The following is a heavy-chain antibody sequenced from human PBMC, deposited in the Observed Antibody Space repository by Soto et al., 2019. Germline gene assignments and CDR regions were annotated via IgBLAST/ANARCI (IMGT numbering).Heavy chain of an antibody. CDR2: LDHQGYS. D-gene: IGHD3-3*01. V-gene: IGHV4-59*01. CDR1: GAPITSND. J-gene: IGHJ5*02. CDR3: ERVPVKGYLDWLDP. Sequence: XETLSLSCSVSGAPITSNDWTWIRQPPGKGLEWIGYLDHQGYSNYSPSLRSRVSMSIDTSKNQLSLKVHSVTAADTAVYYCERVPVKGYLDWLDPWGQGTLVTVS.